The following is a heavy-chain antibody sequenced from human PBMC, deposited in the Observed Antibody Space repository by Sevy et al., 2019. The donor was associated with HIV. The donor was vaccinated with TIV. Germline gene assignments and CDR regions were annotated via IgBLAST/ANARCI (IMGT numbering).Heavy chain of an antibody. V-gene: IGHV3-30*02. CDR2: IRVDGSAK. Sequence: GGSLRLSCAASGFTFSRSGMHWVRQAPGKGLEWLTFIRVDGSAKYYAYSVKGRFTISRDNSKNTLYFQMNSLRPEDTAVYYCMKTPLGRVSGTGYWGQGTLVTVSS. CDR1: GFTFSRSG. D-gene: IGHD3-9*01. J-gene: IGHJ4*02. CDR3: MKTPLGRVSGTGY.